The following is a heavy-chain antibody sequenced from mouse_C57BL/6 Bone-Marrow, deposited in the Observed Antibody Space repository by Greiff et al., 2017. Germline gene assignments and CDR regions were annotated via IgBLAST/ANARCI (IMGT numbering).Heavy chain of an antibody. Sequence: VQLQQSGPELVKPGASVKMSCKASGYTFTDYYMHWVKQSHGKSLEWIGYIYPNNGGNGYNQKFKGKATLTVDKSASTAYLELRSLTSEDSAVYYCASDGYYFSYVDVWGTGTTVTVSS. V-gene: IGHV1-34*01. CDR3: ASDGYYFSYVDV. CDR1: GYTFTDYY. J-gene: IGHJ1*03. CDR2: IYPNNGGN. D-gene: IGHD2-3*01.